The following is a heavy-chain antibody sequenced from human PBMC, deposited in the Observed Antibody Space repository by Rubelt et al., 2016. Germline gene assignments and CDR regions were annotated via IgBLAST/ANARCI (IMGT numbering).Heavy chain of an antibody. CDR2: ISAYNGNT. Sequence: QVQLVQSGAEVKKPGASVKVSCKASGYTFTSYGISWVRQAPGQGLEWMGWISAYNGNTNVGQKLQGRGTMTTDTSTSAAYMELRSLRSDDTAVYYCARGRGVVVTAIFDYWGQGTLVTVSS. CDR3: ARGRGVVVTAIFDY. V-gene: IGHV1-18*01. CDR1: GYTFTSYG. J-gene: IGHJ4*02. D-gene: IGHD2-21*02.